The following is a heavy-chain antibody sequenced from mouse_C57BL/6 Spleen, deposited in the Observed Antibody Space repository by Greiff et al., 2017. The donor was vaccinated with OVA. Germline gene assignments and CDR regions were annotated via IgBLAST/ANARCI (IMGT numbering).Heavy chain of an antibody. V-gene: IGHV1-82*01. J-gene: IGHJ4*01. CDR2: ICAGDGDT. D-gene: IGHD4-1*01. CDR3: ARPGTGNAMDY. CDR1: GYAFSSSW. Sequence: QVQLQQSGPELVKPGASVKISCKASGYAFSSSWMNWVKQRPGKGLEWIGRICAGDGDTNYNGKVKGKATLTADKASSTAYMQLSSMTSEDYAVDFCARPGTGNAMDYWGQGTSVTVSS.